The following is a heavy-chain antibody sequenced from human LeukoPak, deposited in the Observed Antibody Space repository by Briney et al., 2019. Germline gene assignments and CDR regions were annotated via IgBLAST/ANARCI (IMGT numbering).Heavy chain of an antibody. V-gene: IGHV3-33*07. J-gene: IGHJ3*02. Sequence: GGSLRLSCAASGFSFSSYGMYWVRQAPGKGLEWVAFIRYDGSNKYYADSVKGRFTISRDNSKNTLYLQMNSLRAEDTAVYYCARQSRGYSYGPADAFDIWGQGTMVTVSS. D-gene: IGHD5-18*01. CDR1: GFSFSSYG. CDR3: ARQSRGYSYGPADAFDI. CDR2: IRYDGSNK.